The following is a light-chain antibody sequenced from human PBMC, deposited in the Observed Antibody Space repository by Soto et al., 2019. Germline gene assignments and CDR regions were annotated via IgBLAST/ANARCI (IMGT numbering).Light chain of an antibody. J-gene: IGLJ2*01. CDR1: SSDVGSYNL. Sequence: QSALTQPASVSGSPRQSITISCTGTSSDVGSYNLVSWYQQHPGKAPKLMIYEGSKRPSGVSNRFSGSKSGNTASLTISGLQAEDEADYYCCSYAGSSTFDVVFGGGTQLTVL. CDR3: CSYAGSSTFDVV. V-gene: IGLV2-23*03. CDR2: EGS.